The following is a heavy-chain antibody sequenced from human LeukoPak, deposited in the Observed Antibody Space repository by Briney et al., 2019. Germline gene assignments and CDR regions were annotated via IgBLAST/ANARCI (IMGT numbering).Heavy chain of an antibody. CDR1: GGTFSSYA. CDR3: AREISGWTSNWFDP. Sequence: GASVKVSCKASGGTFSSYAISWVRQAPGQGLEWMGWISAYNGNTNYAQKLQGRVTMTTDTSTSTAYMELRSLRSDDTAVYYCAREISGWTSNWFDPWGQGTLVTVSS. J-gene: IGHJ5*02. V-gene: IGHV1-18*01. CDR2: ISAYNGNT. D-gene: IGHD6-19*01.